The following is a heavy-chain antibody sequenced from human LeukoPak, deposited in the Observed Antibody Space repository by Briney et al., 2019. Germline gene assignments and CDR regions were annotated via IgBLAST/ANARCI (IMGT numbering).Heavy chain of an antibody. V-gene: IGHV5-51*01. CDR2: IYPGDSDT. Sequence: GESLKISCKGSGYSFTSYWIGWVRQMPGKGLEWMGIIYPGDSDTRYSPSLQGQVTISADKSISTAYLQWSSLEASDTAMYYCASSGFGYYYYMDVWGKGTTVTVSS. CDR3: ASSGFGYYYYMDV. D-gene: IGHD5-12*01. CDR1: GYSFTSYW. J-gene: IGHJ6*03.